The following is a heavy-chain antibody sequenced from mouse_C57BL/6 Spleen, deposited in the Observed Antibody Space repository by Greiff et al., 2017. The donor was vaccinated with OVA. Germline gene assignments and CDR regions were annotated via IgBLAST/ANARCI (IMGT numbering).Heavy chain of an antibody. CDR3: ARDPRGSSYDWYFDV. CDR1: GFTFSDYY. V-gene: IGHV5-16*01. Sequence: EVQLVESEGGLVQPGSSMKLSCTASGFTFSDYYMAWVRQVPEKGLEWVANINYDGSSTYYLDSLKSRFIISRDNAKNILYLQMSSLKSEDTATYYCARDPRGSSYDWYFDVWGTGTTVTVSS. D-gene: IGHD1-1*01. J-gene: IGHJ1*03. CDR2: INYDGSST.